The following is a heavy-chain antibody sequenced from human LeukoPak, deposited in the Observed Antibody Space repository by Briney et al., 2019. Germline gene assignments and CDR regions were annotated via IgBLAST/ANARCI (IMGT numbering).Heavy chain of an antibody. Sequence: LSLTCTVSGGSISSSTYYWGWVRQAPGRGLEWVAVISYDGSNTYYADSVKGRFTISRDNSKNMLYLQMNSLRAEDTAVYYCAKPYYYGSRSYMDYWGQGTLVTVSS. CDR2: ISYDGSNT. J-gene: IGHJ4*02. CDR1: GGSISS. V-gene: IGHV3-30*18. CDR3: AKPYYYGSRSYMDY. D-gene: IGHD3-10*01.